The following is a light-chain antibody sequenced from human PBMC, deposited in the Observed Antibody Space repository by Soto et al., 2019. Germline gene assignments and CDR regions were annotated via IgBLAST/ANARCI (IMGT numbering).Light chain of an antibody. CDR3: QQRSKWPLT. CDR2: DAS. Sequence: EIVLTQSPATLSLSPGERATLSCRASQSVSTYLAWYQQKPGQTPRLLIYDASNRATGIPARFSGSGSGTDFTLTISSLEHGDFAVYYCQQRSKWPLTFGGGTKVDIK. V-gene: IGKV3-11*01. J-gene: IGKJ4*01. CDR1: QSVSTY.